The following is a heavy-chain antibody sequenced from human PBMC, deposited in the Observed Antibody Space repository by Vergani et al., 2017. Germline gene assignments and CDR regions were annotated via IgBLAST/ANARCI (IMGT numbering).Heavy chain of an antibody. V-gene: IGHV4-38-2*02. D-gene: IGHD6-13*01. CDR2: VFHSGSA. CDR1: GYSISRGYY. Sequence: VLLQEPGPGLVKPSETLSLTCSVSGYSISRGYYWGWIRQPPGKGLEWIATVFHSGSAYYNPSLRRRVTISVETSKNQFSLRLSSVTAADTAVYYCGCIAAAGRGLYYFDYWGQGTLVTVSS. CDR3: GCIAAAGRGLYYFDY. J-gene: IGHJ4*02.